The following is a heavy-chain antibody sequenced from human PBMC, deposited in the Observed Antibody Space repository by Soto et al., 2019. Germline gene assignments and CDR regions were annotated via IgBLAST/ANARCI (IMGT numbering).Heavy chain of an antibody. D-gene: IGHD6-13*01. CDR2: ISYDGSHK. V-gene: IGHV3-30*03. J-gene: IGHJ6*02. CDR1: GFSFSNYG. Sequence: QVQVVESGGGLVQPGRSLRLSCVASGFSFSNYGMQWVRQAPGKGLEWVAVISYDGSHKYYGDSVTGRFTISRDNSKNTLYLQMKSLRPDDTALYFCARDREREQLGYYGVDVWGQGTTVAVSS. CDR3: ARDREREQLGYYGVDV.